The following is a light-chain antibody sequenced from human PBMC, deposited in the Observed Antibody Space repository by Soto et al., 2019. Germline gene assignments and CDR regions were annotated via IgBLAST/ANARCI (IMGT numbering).Light chain of an antibody. CDR1: RSIEMH. Sequence: DIQMTQSPSSLSASVGDRVTITCRASRSIEMHLNWYQQKPGKAPKFLIHAASSLQSGVPSRFSGSGSGTDFTLIINSLQPEDFATYYCQQSYSVPITFGQGTRLEIK. J-gene: IGKJ5*01. CDR3: QQSYSVPIT. V-gene: IGKV1-39*01. CDR2: AAS.